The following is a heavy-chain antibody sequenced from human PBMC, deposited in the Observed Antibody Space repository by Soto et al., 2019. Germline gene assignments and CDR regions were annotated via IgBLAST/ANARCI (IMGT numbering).Heavy chain of an antibody. CDR1: GYTFTNHG. J-gene: IGHJ6*03. CDR3: ARMVRGSKIDYYYYMDV. CDR2: ISASNGDT. V-gene: IGHV1-18*04. Sequence: QVELVQSGVEVKKPGASVKVSCKASGYTFTNHGLSWVRQAPGQGLEWMGWISASNGDTNYAQKFLGRVTVNTDTSTSTGYMELRSLKSEDTAVYYCARMVRGSKIDYYYYMDVWGKGTTVIVSS. D-gene: IGHD3-10*01.